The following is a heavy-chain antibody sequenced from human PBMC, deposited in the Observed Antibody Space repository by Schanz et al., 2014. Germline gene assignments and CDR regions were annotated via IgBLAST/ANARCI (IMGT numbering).Heavy chain of an antibody. CDR2: IIPILGIA. CDR1: GGTFSSYS. D-gene: IGHD5-12*01. Sequence: QVQLVQSGAEVKKPGSSVKVSCKASGGTFSSYSISWVRQAPGQGLEWMGRIIPILGIANYAQKFQGRVTITRDTSASTAYRALTSLRSEDTSVDFCARDLTVDTGYVVHYYYYGMDVWGQGTLVIVSS. V-gene: IGHV1-69*04. CDR3: ARDLTVDTGYVVHYYYYGMDV. J-gene: IGHJ6*02.